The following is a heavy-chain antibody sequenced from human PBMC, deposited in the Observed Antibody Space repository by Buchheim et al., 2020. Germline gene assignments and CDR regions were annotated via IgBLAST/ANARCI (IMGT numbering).Heavy chain of an antibody. CDR1: GYTFTSYY. D-gene: IGHD6-6*01. CDR3: AREWVYSSSSSHVVGMDV. J-gene: IGHJ6*02. CDR2: INPSGGST. V-gene: IGHV1-46*03. Sequence: QVQLVQSGAEVKKPGASVKVSCTASGYTFTSYYMHWVRHAPGQGLEWMGIINPSGGSTSYAQKFQGRVTMTRDTSTHTVYMELGSLRSEDTAVYYCAREWVYSSSSSHVVGMDVWGQGTT.